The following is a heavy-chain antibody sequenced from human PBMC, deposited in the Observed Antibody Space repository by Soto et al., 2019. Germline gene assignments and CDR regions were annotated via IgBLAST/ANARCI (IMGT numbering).Heavy chain of an antibody. CDR3: ARGQVVAAQH. CDR2: IYHSGST. CDR1: SGSISRGGYS. D-gene: IGHD2-15*01. J-gene: IGHJ4*02. V-gene: IGHV4-30-2*01. Sequence: SDTRCLTCAVSSGSISRGGYSGSWIRQPPGKGLEWIGYIYHSGSTYYNPSLKSRVTISVDRSKNQFSLKLSSVTAADTAVYYCARGQVVAAQHWGQGTLVTVS.